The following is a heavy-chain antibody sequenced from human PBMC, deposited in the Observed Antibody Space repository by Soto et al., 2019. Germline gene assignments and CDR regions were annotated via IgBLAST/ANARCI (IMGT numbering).Heavy chain of an antibody. J-gene: IGHJ6*02. CDR1: GFTFSSYS. V-gene: IGHV3-21*01. CDR2: ISSSSSYI. D-gene: IGHD3-10*01. CDR3: ARDLQESLYGMDV. Sequence: EVQLVESGGGLVKPGGSLRLSCAASGFTFSSYSMNWVRQAPGKGLEWVSSISSSSSYIYYADSVKGRFTISRDNAKNSLYLQTNSLRAEDTAVYYCARDLQESLYGMDVWGQGTTVTVSS.